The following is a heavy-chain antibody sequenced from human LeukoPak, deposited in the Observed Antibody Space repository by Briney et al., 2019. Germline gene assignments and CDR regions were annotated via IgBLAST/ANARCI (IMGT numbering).Heavy chain of an antibody. CDR3: ARGPSGYSGYEFDY. D-gene: IGHD5-12*01. V-gene: IGHV4-34*01. CDR2: INHSGST. CDR1: GGSFSGYY. J-gene: IGHJ4*02. Sequence: SETLSLTCAVYGGSFSGYYWSWIRQPPGKGLEWIGEINHSGSTNYNPSLKSRVTISVDTSKNQFTLKLSSVTAADTAVYYCARGPSGYSGYEFDYWGQGTLVTVSS.